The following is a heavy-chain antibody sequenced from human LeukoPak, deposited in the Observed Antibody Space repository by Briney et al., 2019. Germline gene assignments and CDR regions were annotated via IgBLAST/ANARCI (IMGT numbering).Heavy chain of an antibody. D-gene: IGHD4-11*01. V-gene: IGHV3-23*01. CDR2: ISGDGTET. Sequence: QPGGSLRLSCTASGLIFRNYAMTWVRQAPRKRLEWVSTISGDGTETFYADSVKGRFTISRDNSKNTHYLQMSSLRAEDTGIYYCAKGGHYSFFDYWGQGTLVTVSS. CDR1: GLIFRNYA. J-gene: IGHJ4*02. CDR3: AKGGHYSFFDY.